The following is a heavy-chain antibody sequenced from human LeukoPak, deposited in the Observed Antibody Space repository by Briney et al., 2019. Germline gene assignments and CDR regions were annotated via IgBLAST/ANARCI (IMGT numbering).Heavy chain of an antibody. CDR1: GYTFTGYY. V-gene: IGHV1-46*01. J-gene: IGHJ4*02. CDR2: INPGGGST. D-gene: IGHD3-22*01. CDR3: ARVRAYDTRDFDY. Sequence: ASVKVSCKASGYTFTGYYMHWVRQAPGQGLEWMGIINPGGGSTSYAQKFQSRVTTTSDTSTGTLYMELSSLRSEDTAVYYCARVRAYDTRDFDYWGQGTLVTVSS.